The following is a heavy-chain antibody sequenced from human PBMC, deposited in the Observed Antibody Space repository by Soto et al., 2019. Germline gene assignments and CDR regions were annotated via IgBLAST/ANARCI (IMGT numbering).Heavy chain of an antibody. Sequence: SETLSLTCTVSGGSISRGGYYWSWIRQHPGKGLEWIGYIYYSGSTYYNPSLKSRVTISVDTSKNQFSLKLSSVTAADTAVYYCARSRGSATTIDYWGQGTLVTVSS. V-gene: IGHV4-31*03. J-gene: IGHJ4*02. CDR2: IYYSGST. CDR1: GGSISRGGYY. D-gene: IGHD1-1*01. CDR3: ARSRGSATTIDY.